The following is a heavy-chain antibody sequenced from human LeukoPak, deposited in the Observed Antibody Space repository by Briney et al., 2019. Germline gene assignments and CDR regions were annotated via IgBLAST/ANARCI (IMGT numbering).Heavy chain of an antibody. CDR1: GYNFATYW. CDR2: IYPGDSDT. D-gene: IGHD4-23*01. CDR3: ARTTLLRWPIFDY. V-gene: IGHV5-51*01. J-gene: IGHJ4*02. Sequence: GESLKISCKASGYNFATYWIGWVRQMLGKGLEWMGIIYPGDSDTRYSPSFQGQVTISADKSISTAYLQWRSLKASDTAIYYCARTTLLRWPIFDYWGQGTLVTVSS.